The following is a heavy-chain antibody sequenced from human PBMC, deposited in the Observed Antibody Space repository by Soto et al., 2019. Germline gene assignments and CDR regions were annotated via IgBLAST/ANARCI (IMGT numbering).Heavy chain of an antibody. V-gene: IGHV1-18*01. CDR2: ISGYNGKT. J-gene: IGHJ6*02. CDR1: GYTFTSYG. CDR3: AREGDVPYYYSGMDV. D-gene: IGHD2-21*02. Sequence: QVQLVQSGGEVKKPGASVKVSCKASGYTFTSYGISWVRQAPGQGLEWMGWISGYNGKTNYAQKVQDRVTMTTDTSTSTVSMELRSLRYDDTAVYYCAREGDVPYYYSGMDVWGQGTTVTVSS.